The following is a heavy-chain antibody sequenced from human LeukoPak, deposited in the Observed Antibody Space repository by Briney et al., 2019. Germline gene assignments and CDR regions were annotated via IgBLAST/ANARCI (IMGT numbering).Heavy chain of an antibody. CDR1: GGSISSGSYY. CDR2: IYSSGST. V-gene: IGHV4-39*07. D-gene: IGHD3-10*01. J-gene: IGHJ3*02. Sequence: PSETLSLTCTVSGGSISSGSYYWSWIRQPAGKGLEWIGSIYSSGSTYYNPSLKSRVIILIDTAKNHFSLNLSSVTAADTAVYYCARSDGYGLVGIWGQGTMVTVSS. CDR3: ARSDGYGLVGI.